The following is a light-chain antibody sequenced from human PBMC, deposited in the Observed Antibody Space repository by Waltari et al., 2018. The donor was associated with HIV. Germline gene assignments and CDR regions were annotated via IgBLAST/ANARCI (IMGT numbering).Light chain of an antibody. V-gene: IGLV8-61*01. CDR2: STN. J-gene: IGLJ3*02. CDR1: SDSVSASYC. Sequence: QTVVTQDPSFSVSPGGTVPLTCCLISDSVSASYCPSSYQQTPGQAPRMLIYSTNTRSSGVPDRFSGSILGNKAALTITGAQADDESVYYCSLYMGGGIWVFGGGTKLTVL. CDR3: SLYMGGGIWV.